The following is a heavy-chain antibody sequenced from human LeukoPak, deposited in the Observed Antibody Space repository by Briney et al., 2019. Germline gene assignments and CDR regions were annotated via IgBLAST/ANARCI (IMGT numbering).Heavy chain of an antibody. V-gene: IGHV4-59*01. CDR2: IYYSGRT. CDR3: ARARYSSSFTYFDY. J-gene: IGHJ4*02. Sequence: SETLSLTCTVSGGSISSYYWSWIRQPPGKGLEWIGYIYYSGRTNYNPSLKSRVTISVDTSKNQFSLKLSSVTAADTAVYYCARARYSSSFTYFDYWGQGTLVTVSS. CDR1: GGSISSYY. D-gene: IGHD6-13*01.